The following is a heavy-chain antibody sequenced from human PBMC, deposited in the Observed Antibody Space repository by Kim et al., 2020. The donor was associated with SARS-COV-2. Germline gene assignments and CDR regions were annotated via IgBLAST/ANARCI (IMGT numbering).Heavy chain of an antibody. CDR3: AKDGRYTTSWRHFDS. D-gene: IGHD6-13*01. V-gene: IGHV3-23*01. J-gene: IGHJ4*02. CDR1: RFSFSSFA. CDR2: ISVRGNST. Sequence: GGSLRLSCAASRFSFSSFAMSWVRQAPGKGLEWVSAISVRGNSTNYADSVKGRFTISRDNSKSTLYLQMSSLWAEDTAVYYCAKDGRYTTSWRHFDSWGKGTLVTVYS.